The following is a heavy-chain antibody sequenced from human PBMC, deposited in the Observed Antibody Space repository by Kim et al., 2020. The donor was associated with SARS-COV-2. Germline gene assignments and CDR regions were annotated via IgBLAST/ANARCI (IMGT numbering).Heavy chain of an antibody. J-gene: IGHJ6*02. CDR2: ISSSSYI. CDR3: ARGRYSGYDRPSYYYYYGMDV. V-gene: IGHV3-21*01. D-gene: IGHD5-12*01. Sequence: GGSLRLSCAASGFTFSSYSMNWVRQAPGKGLEWVSSISSSSYIYYADSVKGRFTISRDNAKNSLYLQMNSLRAEDTAVYYCARGRYSGYDRPSYYYYYGMDVWGQGTTVTVSS. CDR1: GFTFSSYS.